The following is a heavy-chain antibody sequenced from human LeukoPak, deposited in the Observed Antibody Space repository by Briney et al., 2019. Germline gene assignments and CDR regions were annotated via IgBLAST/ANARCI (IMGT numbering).Heavy chain of an antibody. CDR3: ARFEVGYCSGGSCYGSFDP. CDR2: ISADNGDT. J-gene: IGHJ5*02. V-gene: IGHV1-18*01. Sequence: ASVKVSCKASGYTFTSYGISWVRQAPGQGLEWMGCISADNGDTNYAQNLQGRVTMTTDTSTSTAYMELRSLRSDDSAVYYCARFEVGYCSGGSCYGSFDPWGQGTLVTVSS. CDR1: GYTFTSYG. D-gene: IGHD2-15*01.